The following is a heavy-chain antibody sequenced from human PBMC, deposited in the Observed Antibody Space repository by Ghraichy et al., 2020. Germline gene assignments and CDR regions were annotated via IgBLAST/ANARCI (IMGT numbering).Heavy chain of an antibody. J-gene: IGHJ3*02. D-gene: IGHD5-18*01. CDR2: IGTAGDP. V-gene: IGHV3-13*05. CDR3: ARGRGRIQLWLGGGYAFDI. Sequence: GGSLRLSCAASGFTFSSYDMHWVRQATGKGLEWVSAIGTAGDPYYPGSVKGRFTISRENAKNSLYLQMNSLRAGDTAVYYCARGRGRIQLWLGGGYAFDIWGQGTMVTVSS. CDR1: GFTFSSYD.